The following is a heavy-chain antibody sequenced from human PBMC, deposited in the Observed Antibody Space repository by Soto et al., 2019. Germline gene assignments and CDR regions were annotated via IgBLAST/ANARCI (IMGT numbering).Heavy chain of an antibody. J-gene: IGHJ6*02. D-gene: IGHD2-15*01. CDR1: GGTFSSYA. CDR2: IIPIFGTA. V-gene: IGHV1-69*06. Sequence: ASVKVSCKASGGTFSSYAISWVRQAPGQGLEWMGGIIPIFGTANYAQKFQGRVTITADKSTSTAYMELSSLRSEDTAVYYCARADCSGGSCYSYYGMDVWGQGTTVTV. CDR3: ARADCSGGSCYSYYGMDV.